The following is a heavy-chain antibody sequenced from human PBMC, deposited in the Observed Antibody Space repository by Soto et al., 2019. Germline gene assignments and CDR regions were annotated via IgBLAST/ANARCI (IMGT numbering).Heavy chain of an antibody. Sequence: GASVKVSCKASGYTFTSYDINWVRQATGQGLEWMGWMNPNSGNTGYAQKFQGRVTMTRNTSISTAYMELSSLRSEDTAVYYCARGVVVPAAIPNYYYMDVWGKGTTVTVSS. CDR2: MNPNSGNT. V-gene: IGHV1-8*01. CDR1: GYTFTSYD. CDR3: ARGVVVPAAIPNYYYMDV. D-gene: IGHD2-2*01. J-gene: IGHJ6*03.